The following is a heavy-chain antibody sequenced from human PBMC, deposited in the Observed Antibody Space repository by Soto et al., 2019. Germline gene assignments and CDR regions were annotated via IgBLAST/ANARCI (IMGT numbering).Heavy chain of an antibody. V-gene: IGHV4-31*03. Sequence: PSETLSLTCTVSGGSISSGGYYWSWIRQHPGKGLEWIGYIYYSGSTYYNPSLKSRVTISVDTPKNQFSLKLSSVTAADTAVYYCASRRVPHDAIDIWGQGTMVTVSS. CDR2: IYYSGST. CDR1: GGSISSGGYY. J-gene: IGHJ3*02. CDR3: ASRRVPHDAIDI.